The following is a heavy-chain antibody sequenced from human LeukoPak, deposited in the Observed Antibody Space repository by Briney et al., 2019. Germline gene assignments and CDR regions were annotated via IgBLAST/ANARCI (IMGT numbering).Heavy chain of an antibody. D-gene: IGHD6-25*01. J-gene: IGHJ4*02. V-gene: IGHV1-2*02. CDR1: GYIFTGQF. Sequence: ASVKVSCKASGYIFTGQFIHWVRQAPGQGLEWMAMYNPNSGDTTFSQRFQDRVTMTRDTSVNTAFMELRRLTSDDTAVYYCVRGGPRGNGFDYWGQGTLVSVSS. CDR2: YNPNSGDT. CDR3: VRGGPRGNGFDY.